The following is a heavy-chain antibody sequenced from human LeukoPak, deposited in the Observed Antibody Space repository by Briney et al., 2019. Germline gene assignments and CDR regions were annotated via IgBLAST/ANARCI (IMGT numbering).Heavy chain of an antibody. CDR3: ARQKEAYYYDSSGYYYALDY. CDR2: ISAYNGNT. Sequence: GASVKVSCKASGYTFTSYGISWVRQAPGQGLEWMGWISAYNGNTNYAQKLQGRVTMTTDTSTSTAYMELRSLRSDDTAVYYCARQKEAYYYDSSGYYYALDYWGQRTLVTVSS. CDR1: GYTFTSYG. V-gene: IGHV1-18*01. J-gene: IGHJ4*02. D-gene: IGHD3-22*01.